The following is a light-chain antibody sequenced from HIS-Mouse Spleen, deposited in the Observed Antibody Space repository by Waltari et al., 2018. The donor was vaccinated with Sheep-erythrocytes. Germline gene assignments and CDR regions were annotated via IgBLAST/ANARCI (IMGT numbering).Light chain of an antibody. J-gene: IGLJ1*01. CDR3: QSYDSSLSGYV. V-gene: IGLV2-8*01. Sequence: QSALTQPPSASGSPGQSVTISCTGTSSDVGGYNYVSWYQQHPGKAPKLMIYEVSKRPPGVPDRFSGSKSGTSASLAITGLQAEDEADYYCQSYDSSLSGYVFGTGTKVTVL. CDR2: EVS. CDR1: SSDVGGYNY.